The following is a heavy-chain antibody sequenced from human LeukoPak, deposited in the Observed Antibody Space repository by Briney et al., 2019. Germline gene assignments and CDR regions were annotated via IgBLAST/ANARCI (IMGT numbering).Heavy chain of an antibody. CDR2: IYHSGST. CDR1: GGSISSGGYS. Sequence: SETLSLTCAVSGGSISSGGYSWSWIRQPPGKGLEWIGYIYHSGSTYYNPSLKSRVTISVDTSKNQFSLKLSSVTAADTAVYYCARGPGYSSGWYFSGAFDIWGQGTMVTVSS. CDR3: ARGPGYSSGWYFSGAFDI. J-gene: IGHJ3*02. V-gene: IGHV4-30-2*01. D-gene: IGHD6-19*01.